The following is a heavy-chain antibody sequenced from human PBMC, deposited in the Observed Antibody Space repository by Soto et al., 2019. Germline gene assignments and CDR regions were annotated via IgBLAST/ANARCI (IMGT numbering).Heavy chain of an antibody. D-gene: IGHD3-22*01. CDR2: IKSDGTST. Sequence: EVQLVESGGGLVQPGGSLRLSCGASGFTFSTYWMAWVRQGPGKGLVWVSRIKSDGTSTSYADSMKGRFTISRDNAKNTLYLQMTSLSAEDTAVYYCATGGSGYYNYWGQGTLVTVSS. CDR1: GFTFSTYW. J-gene: IGHJ4*02. CDR3: ATGGSGYYNY. V-gene: IGHV3-74*01.